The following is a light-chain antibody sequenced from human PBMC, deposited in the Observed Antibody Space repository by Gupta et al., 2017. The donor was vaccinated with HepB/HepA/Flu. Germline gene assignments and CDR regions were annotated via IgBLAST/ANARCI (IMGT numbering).Light chain of an antibody. V-gene: IGKV3-11*01. CDR1: QTVNTY. CDR3: QERNNWPS. Sequence: IVFTQSRATLSVSPGETATLSCKASQTVNTYVAWYQQKRGQAPRLLIYDASTRATGVPARFSGRGSGTDFTLTISSLEPDYFAVYDCQERNNWPSFGGGTKVEIK. CDR2: DAS. J-gene: IGKJ4*01.